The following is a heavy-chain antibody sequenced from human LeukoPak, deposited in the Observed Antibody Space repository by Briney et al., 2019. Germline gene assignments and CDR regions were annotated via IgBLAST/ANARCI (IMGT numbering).Heavy chain of an antibody. Sequence: GGSLRLSCAAPGFTFSSYWMHWVRQAPGKGLVWVSRINSDGSSTSYADSVKGRFTISRDNAKNTLYLQMNSLRAEDTAVYYCAKVFSRGAMIPLDYWGQGTLVTVSS. D-gene: IGHD3-22*01. CDR3: AKVFSRGAMIPLDY. J-gene: IGHJ4*02. V-gene: IGHV3-74*01. CDR2: INSDGSST. CDR1: GFTFSSYW.